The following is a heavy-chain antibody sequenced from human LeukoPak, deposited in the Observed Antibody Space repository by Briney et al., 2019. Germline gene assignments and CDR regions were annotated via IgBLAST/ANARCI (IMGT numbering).Heavy chain of an antibody. D-gene: IGHD3-10*01. CDR3: ARAMVRGVMDV. CDR1: GFTVSSNY. J-gene: IGHJ6*02. CDR2: IYSGGST. Sequence: GGSLRLSCAASGFTVSSNYMSWVRQAPGKGLEWVSVIYSGGSTCYADSVKGRFTISRDNSKNTLYLQMNSLRAEDTAVYYCARAMVRGVMDVWGQGTTATVSS. V-gene: IGHV3-53*01.